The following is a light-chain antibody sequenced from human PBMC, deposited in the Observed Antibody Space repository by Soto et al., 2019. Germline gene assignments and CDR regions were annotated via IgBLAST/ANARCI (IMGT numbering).Light chain of an antibody. CDR1: QSISTY. Sequence: DIQMTQSPSSLPASVGDSVTLTCRASQSISTYLNWYQQKPGKAPKLLIYAASSLQSGVPSRLSGSGSGTDFTLTISSLQPEDFATYYCPQSYPIPYTFGQGTKLEIK. V-gene: IGKV1-39*01. CDR2: AAS. CDR3: PQSYPIPYT. J-gene: IGKJ2*01.